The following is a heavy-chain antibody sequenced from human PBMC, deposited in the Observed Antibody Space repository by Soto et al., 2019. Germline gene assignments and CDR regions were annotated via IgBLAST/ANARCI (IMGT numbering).Heavy chain of an antibody. D-gene: IGHD3-10*01. CDR3: ARQAYYYGSGRPKNWFDP. J-gene: IGHJ5*02. CDR1: GFTFSSYE. Sequence: PGGSLILSCAASGFTFSSYEMNWVRQAPGKGLEWVSYISSSGSTIYYADSVKGRFTISRDNAKNSLYLQMNSLRAEDTAVYYCARQAYYYGSGRPKNWFDPWGQGTLVTVSS. V-gene: IGHV3-48*03. CDR2: ISSSGSTI.